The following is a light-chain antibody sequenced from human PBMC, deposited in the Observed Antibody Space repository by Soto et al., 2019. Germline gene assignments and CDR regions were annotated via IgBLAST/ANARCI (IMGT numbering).Light chain of an antibody. CDR3: QQYGSSPTLT. J-gene: IGKJ4*01. V-gene: IGKV3-20*01. CDR1: QSVSSRY. CDR2: GAS. Sequence: EIVLTQSPGTLSLSPGERATLSCRASQSVSSRYFAWYQQKPGQAPRLLIYGASSRATGIPDRFSGSGSGTDFTLTISRLEPEDLAVDYCQQYGSSPTLTFGGGTKVEIK.